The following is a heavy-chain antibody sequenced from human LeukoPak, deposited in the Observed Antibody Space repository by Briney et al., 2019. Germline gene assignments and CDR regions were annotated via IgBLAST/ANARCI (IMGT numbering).Heavy chain of an antibody. J-gene: IGHJ4*02. V-gene: IGHV4-39*01. CDR2: IYYTGST. D-gene: IGHD3-10*01. CDR1: GDSISSSSYY. CDR3: ARHQGSGSYPFDY. Sequence: SETLSLTCTVSGDSISSSSYYWGWIRQPPGKGLEWIGSIYYTGSTYYNPSLKSRVTISVDTSKNQFSLKLSSVTAADTAVYYCARHQGSGSYPFDYWGQGTLVTVSS.